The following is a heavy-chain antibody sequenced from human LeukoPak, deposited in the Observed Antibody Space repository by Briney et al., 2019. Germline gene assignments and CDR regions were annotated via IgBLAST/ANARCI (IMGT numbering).Heavy chain of an antibody. V-gene: IGHV4-30-2*01. CDR2: INHSGST. Sequence: PSQTLSLTCTVSGGSISSGGYYWSWIRQPPGKGLEWIGEINHSGSTNYNPSLKSRVTISVDTSKNQFSLKLSSVTAEDTAVYYCARGPPPDGITMVRGVIFDYWGQGTLVTVSS. J-gene: IGHJ4*02. CDR1: GGSISSGGYY. D-gene: IGHD3-10*01. CDR3: ARGPPPDGITMVRGVIFDY.